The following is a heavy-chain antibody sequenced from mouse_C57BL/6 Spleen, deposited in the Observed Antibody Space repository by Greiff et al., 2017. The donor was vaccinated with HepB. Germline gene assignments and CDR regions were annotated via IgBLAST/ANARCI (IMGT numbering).Heavy chain of an antibody. D-gene: IGHD1-1*01. J-gene: IGHJ4*01. V-gene: IGHV5-6*01. CDR3: ARNAGSSLYYAMDY. CDR1: GFTFSSYG. Sequence: EVKLMESGGDLVKPGGSLKLSCAASGFTFSSYGMSWVRQTPDKRLEWVATISSGGSYTYYPDSVKGRFTISRDNGKNSLYLQMSSLKSEDTAMYYWARNAGSSLYYAMDYWGQGTSGTVAS. CDR2: ISSGGSYT.